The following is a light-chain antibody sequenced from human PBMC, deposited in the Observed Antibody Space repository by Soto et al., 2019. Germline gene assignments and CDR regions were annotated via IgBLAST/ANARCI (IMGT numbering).Light chain of an antibody. V-gene: IGLV1-40*01. Sequence: QSVLTQPPSVSAAPGQRVTISCSGSGSNIGAGYDVHWYQQLPGSAPQLLIYDNTNRPSGVPDRFSGSRSGTSASLAITSLQAEDEADYYCQSFDRDLSGVVFGGGTKLTVL. J-gene: IGLJ3*02. CDR3: QSFDRDLSGVV. CDR2: DNT. CDR1: GSNIGAGYD.